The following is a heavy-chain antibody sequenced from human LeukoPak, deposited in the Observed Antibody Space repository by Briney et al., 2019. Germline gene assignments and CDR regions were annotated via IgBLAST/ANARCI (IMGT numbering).Heavy chain of an antibody. D-gene: IGHD3-16*01. CDR1: GFTFSGSA. CDR3: TRPGPLGAWYFDL. J-gene: IGHJ2*01. CDR2: IRSKANSYAT. Sequence: SGGSLKLSCAASGFTFSGSAMHWVRQASGKGLEWVGRIRSKANSYATAYAASVKGRFTISRDDSQNTAYLQMNRLKTEDTAVYYCTRPGPLGAWYFDLSGRGTLVTVSS. V-gene: IGHV3-73*01.